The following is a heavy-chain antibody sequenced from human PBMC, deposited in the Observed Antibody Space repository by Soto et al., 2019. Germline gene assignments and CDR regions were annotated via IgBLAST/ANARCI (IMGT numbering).Heavy chain of an antibody. CDR3: ARLVYDTRLNYMYFDF. D-gene: IGHD2-8*01. J-gene: IGHJ4*02. CDR1: GVSISSGNW. CDR2: IFHDGTA. V-gene: IGHV4-4*02. Sequence: SETLSLTRAVSGVSISSGNWWTWVRQTPQRGLEYIGEIFHDGTANYYPSFERRVAISVDTSKNQFSLKLTSVTAADTAIYFCARLVYDTRLNYMYFDFWGQGALVTVSS.